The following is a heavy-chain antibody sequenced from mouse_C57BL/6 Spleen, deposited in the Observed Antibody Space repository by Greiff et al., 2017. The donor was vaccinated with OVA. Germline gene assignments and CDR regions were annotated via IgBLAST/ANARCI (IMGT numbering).Heavy chain of an antibody. V-gene: IGHV1-52*01. J-gene: IGHJ4*01. D-gene: IGHD2-3*01. CDR3: ARNDGYPLYYAMDY. Sequence: QVQLQQSGAELVRPGSSVKLSCKASGYTFTSYWMHWVKQRPIQGLEWIGNIDPSDSETYYNQKFKDKATLTVDKSSSTAYMQLSSLTSEDSAVYYCARNDGYPLYYAMDYWGQGTSVTVSS. CDR2: IDPSDSET. CDR1: GYTFTSYW.